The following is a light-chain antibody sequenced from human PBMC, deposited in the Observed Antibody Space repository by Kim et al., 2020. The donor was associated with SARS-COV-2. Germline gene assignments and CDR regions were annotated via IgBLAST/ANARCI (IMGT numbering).Light chain of an antibody. CDR1: SSDIGASNY. Sequence: QSALTQPASVSGSPGQSIAISCTGTSSDIGASNYVSWYQQRPGKAPSLIIYDVTLRPSGVSHRFSGSKSGNTAYLAISGLQAEDEADYYCISFTSSTSHVFGTGTKVTVL. CDR2: DVT. CDR3: ISFTSSTSHV. V-gene: IGLV2-14*03. J-gene: IGLJ1*01.